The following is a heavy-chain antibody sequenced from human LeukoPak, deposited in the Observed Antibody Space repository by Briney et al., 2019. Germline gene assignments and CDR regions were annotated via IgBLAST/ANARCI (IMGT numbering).Heavy chain of an antibody. D-gene: IGHD5-18*01. Sequence: ASVKVSCKASGYTFTGYYMHWVRQAPGQGLEWMGWINPNSGVTNYAQKFQGRVTMTRDTSISTAYMELSRLRSDDTAVYYCARAFALGGAMVTSYWFDPWGQGTLVTVSS. CDR3: ARAFALGGAMVTSYWFDP. CDR1: GYTFTGYY. V-gene: IGHV1-2*02. CDR2: INPNSGVT. J-gene: IGHJ5*02.